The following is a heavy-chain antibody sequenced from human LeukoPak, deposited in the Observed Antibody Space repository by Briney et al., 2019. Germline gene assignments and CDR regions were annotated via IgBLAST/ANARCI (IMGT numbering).Heavy chain of an antibody. J-gene: IGHJ4*02. CDR2: ISGRGARA. V-gene: IGHV3-23*01. D-gene: IGHD3-22*01. CDR3: AKRGVVIRVILVGFHKEAYYFDS. Sequence: GGSLRLSCAASGFNFRGYAMSWVRQAPGKGLEGVSAISGRGARAHYVESVRGRFTISTGHPKNTLSLQMTRLRAEDTAVYFCAKRGVVIRVILVGFHKEAYYFDSWGQGALVTVSS. CDR1: GFNFRGYA.